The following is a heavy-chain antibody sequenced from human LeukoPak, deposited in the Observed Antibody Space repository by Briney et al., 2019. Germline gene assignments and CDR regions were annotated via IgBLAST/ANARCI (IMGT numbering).Heavy chain of an antibody. V-gene: IGHV3-48*03. CDR1: GFTFSSYE. CDR2: ISSSGSTI. J-gene: IGHJ4*02. D-gene: IGHD2-15*01. Sequence: GGSLRLSCAASGFTFSSYEMNWVRQAPGKGLEWVSYISSSGSTIYYADSVKGRFTISRDNAKNPLYLQMNSLRAEDTAVYYCARGRGGYCSGGSCYGRWGQGTLVTVSS. CDR3: ARGRGGYCSGGSCYGR.